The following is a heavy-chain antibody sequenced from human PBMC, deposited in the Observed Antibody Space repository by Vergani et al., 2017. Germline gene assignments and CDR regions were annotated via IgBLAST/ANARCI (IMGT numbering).Heavy chain of an antibody. CDR2: TSSSGSST. J-gene: IGHJ6*02. CDR1: GFTFSNYA. D-gene: IGHD1-26*01. V-gene: IGHV3-23*01. CDR3: ARLSAGELLRDYGMDV. Sequence: EVQLLESGGGLVQPGGSLRLSCAASGFTFSNYAMSWVRQAPGKGLEWVSATSSSGSSTYYADSVKGRFIISRDNSKNTLYLQMNSLRAEDTAVYYCARLSAGELLRDYGMDVWGQGTTVTVSS.